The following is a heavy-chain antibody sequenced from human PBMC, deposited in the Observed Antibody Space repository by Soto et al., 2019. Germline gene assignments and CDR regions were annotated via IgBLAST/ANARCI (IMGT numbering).Heavy chain of an antibody. CDR1: GGSVSSGSYY. CDR3: ARDLRVVVTAPPYGMDV. V-gene: IGHV4-61*01. J-gene: IGHJ6*02. D-gene: IGHD2-21*02. CDR2: IYYSGST. Sequence: QVQLQESGPGLVKPSETLSLTCTVSGGSVSSGSYYWSWIRQPPGKGLEWIGYIYYSGSTNYNPSLKSRVTISVDTSKNQFSLKLRSVSAADTAVYYCARDLRVVVTAPPYGMDVWGQGTTVTVSS.